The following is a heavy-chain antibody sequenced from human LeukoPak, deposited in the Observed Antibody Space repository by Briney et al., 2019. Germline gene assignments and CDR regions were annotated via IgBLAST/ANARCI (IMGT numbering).Heavy chain of an antibody. CDR3: ARGKNYYGSGSYYNAKPRPLNWFDP. D-gene: IGHD3-10*01. V-gene: IGHV4-39*01. CDR1: GGSIGSSSYY. J-gene: IGHJ5*02. Sequence: SETLSLTCTVSGGSIGSSSYYWGWIRQPPGKGLEWIGVIYHSGSTYYNPSLKSRVTISVDTSKKQFSLKLSSVTAADTAVYYCARGKNYYGSGSYYNAKPRPLNWFDPWGQGTLVTVSS. CDR2: IYHSGST.